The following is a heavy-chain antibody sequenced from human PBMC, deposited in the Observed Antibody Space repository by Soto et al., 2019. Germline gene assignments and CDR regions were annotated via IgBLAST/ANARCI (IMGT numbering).Heavy chain of an antibody. D-gene: IGHD3-16*01. J-gene: IGHJ6*02. Sequence: GGSLRLSCEASGFSFSSYAMHWVRQAPGKGLEWVGVISYAGNYIYYADSVKGRFTISRDNSKNTLYVQVNSLRPEDTAVYYCAKGILSATIGPYAMDVWGQGTTVTVSS. V-gene: IGHV3-30*18. CDR1: GFSFSSYA. CDR2: ISYAGNYI. CDR3: AKGILSATIGPYAMDV.